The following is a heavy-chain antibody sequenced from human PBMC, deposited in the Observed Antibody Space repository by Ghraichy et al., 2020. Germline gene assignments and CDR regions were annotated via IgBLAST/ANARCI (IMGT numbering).Heavy chain of an antibody. CDR1: GGSIRNDY. CDR2: VSYSGDT. Sequence: SETLSLTCTVSGGSIRNDYWSWIRQPPGNGLEWIGYVSYSGDTNYNPSLKSRVTMSVDASKNDFSLNLRSVTAADTAIYFCAKYLLGASGCDSWGQGTLVTVS. CDR3: AKYLLGASGCDS. D-gene: IGHD6-19*01. J-gene: IGHJ4*02. V-gene: IGHV4-59*01.